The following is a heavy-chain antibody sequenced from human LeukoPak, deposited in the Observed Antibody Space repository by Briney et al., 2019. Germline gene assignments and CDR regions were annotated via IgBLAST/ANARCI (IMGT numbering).Heavy chain of an antibody. J-gene: IGHJ4*02. Sequence: PGGSLRLSCAASGFTFSSYWMGWVRQAPGKGLEWVANIKQDGSEKYYVDSVKGRFTISRDNAKNSLYLQMNSLRAEDTAVYYCARPGWIQQFDYWGQGTLVTVSS. V-gene: IGHV3-7*01. D-gene: IGHD5-18*01. CDR3: ARPGWIQQFDY. CDR1: GFTFSSYW. CDR2: IKQDGSEK.